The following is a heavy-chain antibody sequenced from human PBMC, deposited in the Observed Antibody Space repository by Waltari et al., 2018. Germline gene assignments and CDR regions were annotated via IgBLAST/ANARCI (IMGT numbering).Heavy chain of an antibody. CDR3: ASNYYDSSGYPDAFDI. CDR2: ISGSGGST. D-gene: IGHD3-22*01. CDR1: GFTFSSYA. Sequence: EVQLVESGGGLVQPGGSLRLSCAASGFTFSSYAMSWVRQAPGKGLEWVSAISGSGGSTYYADSVKGRFTISRDNSKNTLYLQMNSLRAEDTAVYYCASNYYDSSGYPDAFDIWGQGTMVTVSS. J-gene: IGHJ3*02. V-gene: IGHV3-23*04.